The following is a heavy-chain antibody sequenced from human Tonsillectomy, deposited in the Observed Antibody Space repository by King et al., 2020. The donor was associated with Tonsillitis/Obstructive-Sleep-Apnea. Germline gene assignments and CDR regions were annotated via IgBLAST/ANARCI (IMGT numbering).Heavy chain of an antibody. CDR1: GFSFYDYA. CDR2: INWNSGFV. Sequence: VQLVESGGGLVQPGRSLRLSCVASGFSFYDYAMHWVRQAPGKGLEWVSGINWNSGFVGYADSVKGRFTISRDNAKNSLYLQMNSLRAEDTALYYCAKDHMITFGGVIIDIWGQGTMVTVSS. J-gene: IGHJ3*02. D-gene: IGHD3-16*01. V-gene: IGHV3-9*01. CDR3: AKDHMITFGGVIIDI.